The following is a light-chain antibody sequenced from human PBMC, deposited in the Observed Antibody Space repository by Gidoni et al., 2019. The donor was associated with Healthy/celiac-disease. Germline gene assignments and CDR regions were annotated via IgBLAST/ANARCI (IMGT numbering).Light chain of an antibody. CDR2: DGS. J-gene: IGLJ2*01. V-gene: IGLV2-11*01. CDR1: SSDVGGYNY. Sequence: QSALTQPRSVSGSPGQSVTISCTGTSSDVGGYNYVSWYQQHPGKAPKLMIYDGSKRPSGVPDRFSGSKSGNTASLTISGLQAEDEADYYCCSYAGSPHVVFGGGTKLTVL. CDR3: CSYAGSPHVV.